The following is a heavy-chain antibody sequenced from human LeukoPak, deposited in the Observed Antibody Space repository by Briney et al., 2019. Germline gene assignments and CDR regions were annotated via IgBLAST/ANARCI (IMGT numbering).Heavy chain of an antibody. CDR1: GGSISSYY. CDR3: ARGDGMATTPMPLDY. CDR2: IYYSGST. J-gene: IGHJ4*02. V-gene: IGHV4-59*01. D-gene: IGHD5-24*01. Sequence: SETLSLTCTVSGGSISSYYWSWIRQPPGKGLEWIGYIYYSGSTNYNPSLKSRVTISVDTSKNQFSLKLSSVTAADTAVYYCARGDGMATTPMPLDYWGQGTLVTVSS.